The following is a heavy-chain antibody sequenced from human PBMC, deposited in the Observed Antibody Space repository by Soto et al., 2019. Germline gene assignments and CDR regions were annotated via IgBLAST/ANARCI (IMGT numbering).Heavy chain of an antibody. CDR3: AREVVWLVSPNKDSWFDP. D-gene: IGHD6-19*01. Sequence: QVQLVQSGAEVKKPGSSVKVSCKASGGTFSSYAISWVRQAPGQGLEWMGGIIPIFGTANYAQKFQGRVTITADESTSTAYMELSSLRSEDTAVYYCAREVVWLVSPNKDSWFDPWGQGTLVTVSS. CDR1: GGTFSSYA. J-gene: IGHJ5*02. V-gene: IGHV1-69*01. CDR2: IIPIFGTA.